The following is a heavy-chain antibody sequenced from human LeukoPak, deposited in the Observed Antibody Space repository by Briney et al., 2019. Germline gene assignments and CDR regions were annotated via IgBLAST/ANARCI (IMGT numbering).Heavy chain of an antibody. CDR3: AGSVAGHLDTFDI. CDR1: GGSFSGYY. V-gene: IGHV4-34*01. CDR2: INHSGST. J-gene: IGHJ3*02. Sequence: SETLSLTCAVCGGSFSGYYWSWIRQPPGKGLEWIGEINHSGSTNYNPSLKSRVTISVDTSKNQFSLKLSSVTAADTAVYYCAGSVAGHLDTFDIWGQGTMVTVSS. D-gene: IGHD6-19*01.